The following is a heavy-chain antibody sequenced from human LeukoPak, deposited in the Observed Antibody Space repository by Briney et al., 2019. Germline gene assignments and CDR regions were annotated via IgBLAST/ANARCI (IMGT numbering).Heavy chain of an antibody. V-gene: IGHV4-34*01. J-gene: IGHJ2*01. CDR1: GGSFSDYY. D-gene: IGHD1-26*01. Sequence: SETLSLTCAVYGGSFSDYYWSWIRQPPGKGLEWIGEVNHGGSTNYNPSLKSRVTISVDTSKNQFSLKLSSVAAADTAVYYCARLRTASGSYYNWYFDLWGRGTLVTVSS. CDR2: VNHGGST. CDR3: ARLRTASGSYYNWYFDL.